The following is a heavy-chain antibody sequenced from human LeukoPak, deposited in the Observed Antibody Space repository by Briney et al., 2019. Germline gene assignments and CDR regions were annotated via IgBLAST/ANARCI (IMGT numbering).Heavy chain of an antibody. J-gene: IGHJ4*02. CDR2: ISKDGSDK. CDR3: ARDYWWNYDY. Sequence: GGSLRLSCAASGFTFSDYAMHWVRQAPGKGLEWVAVISKDGSDKYYPGSVRGRFTISRDNSKNTIYLQMDSLKAEDAAIYYCARDYWWNYDYWGQGTLVTVSS. D-gene: IGHD1-7*01. CDR1: GFTFSDYA. V-gene: IGHV3-30-3*01.